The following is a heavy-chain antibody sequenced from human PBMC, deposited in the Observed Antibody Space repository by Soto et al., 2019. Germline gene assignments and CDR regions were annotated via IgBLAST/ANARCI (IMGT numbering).Heavy chain of an antibody. CDR1: GFTFSSYG. D-gene: IGHD4-17*01. CDR3: ARRHDYGDYRVDY. J-gene: IGHJ4*02. CDR2: ISYDGSHD. V-gene: IGHV3-30*03. Sequence: QVQLVESGGGVVQPGRSLRLSCVASGFTFSSYGMHWVRQAPGEGLEWVAVISYDGSHDYYADSVKGRFAISRDNSKNTLYLQMNSLRVEDSALYYCARRHDYGDYRVDYWGQGTLVTVSS.